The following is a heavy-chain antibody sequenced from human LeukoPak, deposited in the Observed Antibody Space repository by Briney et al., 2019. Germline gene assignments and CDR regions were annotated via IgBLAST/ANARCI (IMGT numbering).Heavy chain of an antibody. CDR3: ARGRGSSWKKVYYFDY. D-gene: IGHD6-13*01. V-gene: IGHV4-34*01. CDR2: INHSGST. CDR1: GGSFSGYY. Sequence: SETLSLTCAVYGGSFSGYYWSWIRQPPGKGLEWVGEINHSGSTNYNPSLKSRVTISVDTSKNQFSLKLSSVTAADTAVYYCARGRGSSWKKVYYFDYWGQGTLVTVSS. J-gene: IGHJ4*02.